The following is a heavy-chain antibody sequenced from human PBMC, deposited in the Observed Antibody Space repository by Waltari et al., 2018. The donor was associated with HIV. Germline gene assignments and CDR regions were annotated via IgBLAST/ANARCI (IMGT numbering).Heavy chain of an antibody. V-gene: IGHV4-59*01. CDR2: MYYSGRT. J-gene: IGHJ4*02. CDR1: GGPISSYS. D-gene: IGHD1-26*01. Sequence: QVQLQESGPGLVKPSETLSLTCTVSGGPISSYSWSWIRQPPGKGLEWIGDMYYSGRTNYNPSLKSRVTISVDTSKNQFSLKLNSVTAADTAMYFCAREPTYSSQFDRWGQGTLVTVSS. CDR3: AREPTYSSQFDR.